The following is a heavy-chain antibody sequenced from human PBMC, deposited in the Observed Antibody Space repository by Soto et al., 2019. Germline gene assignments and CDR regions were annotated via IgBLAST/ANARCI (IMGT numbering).Heavy chain of an antibody. J-gene: IGHJ4*02. CDR1: VFTFIRYA. D-gene: IGHD3-22*01. CDR2: ISGSSGST. Sequence: PGWSLRLSCASSVFTFIRYAMNWVRQAPERGLEWVSGISGSSGSTYYADSVKGRFTISRDNSKNTLYLQMGRLRAEDMAVYYCAKGKRSSGYYYFDHWGQGTLVTVSS. V-gene: IGHV3-23*01. CDR3: AKGKRSSGYYYFDH.